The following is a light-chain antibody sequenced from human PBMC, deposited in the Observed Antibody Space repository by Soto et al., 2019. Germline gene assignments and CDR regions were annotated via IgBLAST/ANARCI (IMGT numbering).Light chain of an antibody. V-gene: IGKV3-11*01. CDR2: DAS. Sequence: EIVLTQSPATLSLSPGERATLSCRASQSVGNYLAWYQQKPGQAPRVLIYDASNRATGIPARFSGSGSGTDFTRTISSLESEDFAVYYCQQRSNWLTFGGGTKVEIK. CDR1: QSVGNY. CDR3: QQRSNWLT. J-gene: IGKJ4*01.